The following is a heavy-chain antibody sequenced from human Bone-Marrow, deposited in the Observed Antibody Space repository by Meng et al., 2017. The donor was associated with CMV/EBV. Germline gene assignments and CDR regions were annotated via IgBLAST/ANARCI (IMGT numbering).Heavy chain of an antibody. V-gene: IGHV4-30-4*08. D-gene: IGHD3-22*01. J-gene: IGHJ3*02. CDR1: GDSIGSGDY. CDR3: ARNLLPDYYDSSGYYYSYDAFDI. CDR2: IYYSGST. Sequence: SETLSLTCTVSGDSIGSGDYWSWIRQPPGKGLEWIGYIYYSGSTYYNPSLKSRVTISVDTSKNQFSLKLSSVTAADTAVYYCARNLLPDYYDSSGYYYSYDAFDIWGQGTMVTVSS.